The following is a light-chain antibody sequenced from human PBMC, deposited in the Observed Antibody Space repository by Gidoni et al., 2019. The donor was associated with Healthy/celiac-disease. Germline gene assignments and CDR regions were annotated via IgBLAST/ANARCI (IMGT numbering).Light chain of an antibody. V-gene: IGKV3-11*01. J-gene: IGKJ4*01. CDR1: QSVSSY. Sequence: EIVLTQSPATLSLSPGERATLSCRASQSVSSYLAWYQQKPGQAPRLLIYDASNRAPGIPARFSGSGSGTDFTLTISSLEPEDFAVYYCQQRSNGGLTFGGGTKVEIK. CDR3: QQRSNGGLT. CDR2: DAS.